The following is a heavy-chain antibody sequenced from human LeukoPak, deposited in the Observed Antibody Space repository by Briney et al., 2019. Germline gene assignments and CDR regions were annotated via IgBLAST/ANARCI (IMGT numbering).Heavy chain of an antibody. D-gene: IGHD6-13*01. Sequence: SETLSLTCTVSGGSISSYHWSWIRQPPGKGLEWIGYIYYSGSTNYNPSLKSRVTISVDTSKNQFSLKLSSATAADTAVYYCARADSSSWYEVDYWGQGTLVTVSS. CDR2: IYYSGST. V-gene: IGHV4-59*01. CDR1: GGSISSYH. J-gene: IGHJ4*02. CDR3: ARADSSSWYEVDY.